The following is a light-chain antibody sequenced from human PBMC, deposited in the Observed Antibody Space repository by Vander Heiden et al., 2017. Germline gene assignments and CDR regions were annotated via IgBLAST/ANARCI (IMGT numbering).Light chain of an antibody. J-gene: IGKJ3*01. V-gene: IGKV3-15*01. CDR1: QRVRSN. Sequence: EIVMTQSLAPLSVSLGERATLSCRASQRVRSNLAWYQQKPGQAPRLLIYDASTRATGIPARFSGSGSGTDFTLTITSLQSEDFAVYYCQQSRDWPPFTFGHGTKLEIK. CDR3: QQSRDWPPFT. CDR2: DAS.